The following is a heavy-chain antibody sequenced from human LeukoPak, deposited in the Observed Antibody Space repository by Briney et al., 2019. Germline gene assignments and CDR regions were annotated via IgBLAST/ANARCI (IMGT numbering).Heavy chain of an antibody. CDR2: ISGSGGST. V-gene: IGHV3-23*01. Sequence: GGSLRLSCAASGFTFSSYAMSWVRQAPGKGLEWVSAISGSGGSTYYADSVKGRFTISRDNSKNTLYLQMNSLRAEDTAVYYCARQPSGYYDKSGYYPYYFGYWGQGALATVSS. CDR3: ARQPSGYYDKSGYYPYYFGY. J-gene: IGHJ4*02. CDR1: GFTFSSYA. D-gene: IGHD3-22*01.